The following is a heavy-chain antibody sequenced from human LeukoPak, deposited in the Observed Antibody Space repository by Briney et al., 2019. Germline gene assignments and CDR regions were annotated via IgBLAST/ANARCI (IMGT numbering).Heavy chain of an antibody. D-gene: IGHD1-1*01. CDR3: ARRPRQNLLDP. Sequence: SETLSLTCTVSGVSISSDYWSWIRLPPGKGLEWIGYIYYSGSSNYNPSLKSRVTMSVDTSKNQSSLKLTSVTAADTAVYYCARRPRQNLLDPWGQGTLVTVSS. CDR1: GVSISSDY. CDR2: IYYSGSS. J-gene: IGHJ5*02. V-gene: IGHV4-59*08.